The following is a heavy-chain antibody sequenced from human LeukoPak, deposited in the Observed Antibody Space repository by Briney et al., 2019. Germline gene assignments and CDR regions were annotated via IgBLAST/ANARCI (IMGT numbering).Heavy chain of an antibody. CDR3: ARDRREAMITFGGVMTAGWFDP. CDR2: IYSGGST. CDR1: GFTVSSNY. J-gene: IGHJ5*02. V-gene: IGHV3-53*01. D-gene: IGHD3-16*01. Sequence: GGSLRLSCAASGFTVSSNYMSWVRQAPGKGLEWVSVIYSGGSTYYADSVKGRFTISRDNSKNTLYLQMNSLRAEDTAVYYCARDRREAMITFGGVMTAGWFDPWGQGTLVTVSS.